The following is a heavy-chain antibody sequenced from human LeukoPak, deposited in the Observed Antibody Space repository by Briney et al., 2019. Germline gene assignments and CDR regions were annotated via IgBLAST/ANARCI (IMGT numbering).Heavy chain of an antibody. J-gene: IGHJ5*02. CDR1: GFTFSDYY. D-gene: IGHD1-1*01. V-gene: IGHV3-11*01. Sequence: GGSLRLSCAASGFTFSDYYMSWIRQAPGKGLEWLSYISSSGSTIYYADSVKGRFSISRDNAKKSLYLQLNSPRAEDTAVYYCARDRRDDGVQWGLFFDPWGQGTLVTVSS. CDR3: ARDRRDDGVQWGLFFDP. CDR2: ISSSGSTI.